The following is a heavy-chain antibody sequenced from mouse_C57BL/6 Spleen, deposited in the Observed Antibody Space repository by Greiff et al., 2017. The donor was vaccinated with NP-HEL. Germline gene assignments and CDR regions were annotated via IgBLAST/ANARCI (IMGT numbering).Heavy chain of an antibody. CDR1: GFSLTSYG. J-gene: IGHJ4*01. Sequence: VQLQQSGPGLVQPSQSLSITCTVSGFSLTSYGVHWVRQSPGKGLEWLGVIWRGGSTDYNAAFMSRLSITTAHSKSQVFFTMNSLQADDTAIYYCAKNERDYDYDSLRSYYAMDYWGQGTSVTVSS. CDR3: AKNERDYDYDSLRSYYAMDY. CDR2: IWRGGST. D-gene: IGHD2-4*01. V-gene: IGHV2-5*01.